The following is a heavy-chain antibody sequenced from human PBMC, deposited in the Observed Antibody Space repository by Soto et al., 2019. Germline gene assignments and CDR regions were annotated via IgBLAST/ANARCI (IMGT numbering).Heavy chain of an antibody. Sequence: QVQLQQWGAGLLKPSETLSLTCAVYGGSFSGYYWSWIRQPPGKGLAWIGEINHSGSTNYNPSLKSRVTISVDTSKNQFSQKLSSVTAANTAVYYCARGSVWERVYYYFDYWGQGTLVTVSS. D-gene: IGHD6-13*01. CDR2: INHSGST. V-gene: IGHV4-34*01. CDR1: GGSFSGYY. CDR3: ARGSVWERVYYYFDY. J-gene: IGHJ4*02.